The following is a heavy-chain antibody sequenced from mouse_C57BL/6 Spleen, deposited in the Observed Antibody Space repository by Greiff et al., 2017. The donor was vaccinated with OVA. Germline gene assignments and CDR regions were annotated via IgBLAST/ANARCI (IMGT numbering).Heavy chain of an antibody. CDR2: ISDGGSYT. CDR3: ARDRGDYYGSSYDYFDY. D-gene: IGHD1-1*01. CDR1: GFTFSSYA. V-gene: IGHV5-4*01. Sequence: EVMLVESGGGLVKPGGSLKLSCAASGFTFSSYAMSWVRQTPEKRLEWVATISDGGSYTYYPDNVKGRFTISRDNAKNNLYLQMSHLKSEDTAMYYCARDRGDYYGSSYDYFDYWGQGTTLTVSS. J-gene: IGHJ2*01.